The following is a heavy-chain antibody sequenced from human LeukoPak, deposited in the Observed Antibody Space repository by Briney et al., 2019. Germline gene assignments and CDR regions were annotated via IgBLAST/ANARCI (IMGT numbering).Heavy chain of an antibody. CDR2: INPNSGGT. Sequence: ASVKVSCKASGYTFTSYAMHWVRQAPGQGLEWMGWINPNSGGTNYAQKFQGRVTMTRDTSISTAYMELSRLRSDDTAVYYCARDHYGDLPYDYWGQGTLVTVSS. CDR3: ARDHYGDLPYDY. J-gene: IGHJ4*02. V-gene: IGHV1-2*02. D-gene: IGHD4-17*01. CDR1: GYTFTSYA.